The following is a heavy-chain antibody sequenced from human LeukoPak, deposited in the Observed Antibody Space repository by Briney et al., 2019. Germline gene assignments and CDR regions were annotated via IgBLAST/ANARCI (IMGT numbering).Heavy chain of an antibody. J-gene: IGHJ4*02. D-gene: IGHD2-21*01. CDR2: IYTSGST. V-gene: IGHV4-61*02. Sequence: SETLSLTCTVSGGSISSGSYYWSWIRQPAGKGLEWIGRIYTSGSTNYNPSLKSRVTISVDTSKNQFSLKLSSVTAADTAVYYCAREFEAYCGGDCYDYWGQGTLVTVSS. CDR1: GGSISSGSYY. CDR3: AREFEAYCGGDCYDY.